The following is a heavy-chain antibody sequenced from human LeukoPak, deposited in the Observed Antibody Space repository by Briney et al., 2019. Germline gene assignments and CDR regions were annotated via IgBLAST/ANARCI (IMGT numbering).Heavy chain of an antibody. CDR1: GVTFSSHG. CDR3: AKGAEVGVVITSVYYYYMDV. V-gene: IGHV3-23*01. J-gene: IGHJ6*03. CDR2: ISGSGYNT. Sequence: GGSLRLSCAASGVTFSSHGMNWVRQAPGKGLEWVSTISGSGYNTYYADSVKGRFTISRDNSKNTMYLQMNSLRAEDTAVYYCAKGAEVGVVITSVYYYYMDVWGKGTTVTISS. D-gene: IGHD3-22*01.